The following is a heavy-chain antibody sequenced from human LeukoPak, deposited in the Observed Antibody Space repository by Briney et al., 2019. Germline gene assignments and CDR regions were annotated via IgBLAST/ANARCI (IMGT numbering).Heavy chain of an antibody. J-gene: IGHJ5*02. D-gene: IGHD1-14*01. Sequence: SETLSLTCTVSGGSISSYYWSWIRQPPGKGLEWIGYIYYSGSTNYNPSLKSRVTISVDTSKNQFSLKLSSVTAADTAVYYCAREEPYGWFDPWGQGTLVTVSS. CDR2: IYYSGST. CDR1: GGSISSYY. V-gene: IGHV4-59*01. CDR3: AREEPYGWFDP.